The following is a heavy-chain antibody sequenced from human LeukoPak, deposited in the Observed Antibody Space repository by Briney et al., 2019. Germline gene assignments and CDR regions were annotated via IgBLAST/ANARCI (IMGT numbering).Heavy chain of an antibody. D-gene: IGHD6-19*01. J-gene: IGHJ4*02. V-gene: IGHV1-3*01. Sequence: GASVTVSFTASGYTFTSYAIHWVRQAPGQRLEWMGLINAANGNTRYSQTFQDRVTITRDTSASTAYMELSSLRSEDTAVYYCARAYDSGCNYWGQGTLVTVSS. CDR3: ARAYDSGCNY. CDR2: INAANGNT. CDR1: GYTFTSYA.